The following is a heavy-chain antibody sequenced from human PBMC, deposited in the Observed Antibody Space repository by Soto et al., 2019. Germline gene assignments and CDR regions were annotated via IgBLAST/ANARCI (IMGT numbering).Heavy chain of an antibody. V-gene: IGHV3-48*02. CDR1: GFPFSSYG. Sequence: EVQLVESGGGLVQPGGSLRLSCAASGFPFSSYGMNWFRRAPGRGLEWVSYISSSSSTIYYADSVKGRFTISRDNAKNSLYLQMNSLRDADTAVYYCARQDSGYEIDYWRQGTLVTVSS. CDR2: ISSSSSTI. D-gene: IGHD5-12*01. CDR3: ARQDSGYEIDY. J-gene: IGHJ4*02.